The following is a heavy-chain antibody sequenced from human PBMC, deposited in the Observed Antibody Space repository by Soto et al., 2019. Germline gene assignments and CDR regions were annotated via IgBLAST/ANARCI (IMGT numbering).Heavy chain of an antibody. D-gene: IGHD7-27*01. CDR3: ANWGSSLLGNRASYWYFDL. Sequence: QVQLVESGGGVVQPGRSLRLSCAASGFTFSSYGMHWVRQAPGKGLEWVAVISYDGSNKYYADSVKGRFTISRDNSKNTLYLQMNSLRAEDTAVYYCANWGSSLLGNRASYWYFDLWGRGTLVTVSS. CDR1: GFTFSSYG. CDR2: ISYDGSNK. J-gene: IGHJ2*01. V-gene: IGHV3-30*18.